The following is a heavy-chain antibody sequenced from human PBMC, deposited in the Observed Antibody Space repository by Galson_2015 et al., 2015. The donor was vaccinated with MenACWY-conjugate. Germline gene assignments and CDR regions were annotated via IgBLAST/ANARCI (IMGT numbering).Heavy chain of an antibody. J-gene: IGHJ4*02. D-gene: IGHD5-18*01. Sequence: SLRLSCAASGFTFSSYGMHWVRQAPGKGLEWVAVISYDGSKKYYADSVKGRFTLSRDNSKNTLYLKMNSLRAEDTAVYYCAKEEGIQLWSPSYFDCWGQGTRVSVSS. CDR2: ISYDGSKK. CDR3: AKEEGIQLWSPSYFDC. V-gene: IGHV3-30*18. CDR1: GFTFSSYG.